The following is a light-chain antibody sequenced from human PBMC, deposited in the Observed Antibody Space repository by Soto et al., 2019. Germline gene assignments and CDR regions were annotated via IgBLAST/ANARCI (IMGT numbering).Light chain of an antibody. V-gene: IGKV1-27*01. CDR1: QGIGNH. J-gene: IGKJ1*01. Sequence: DIQMTQSPSSLSASVGDRVTITCRASQGIGNHLAWYQQKPGKVPKLLIYDASTLQSGVPSRFSGRGSGTDFTVPTSSLQPEDVATYYSQHYKSAPWTFDQGTKVETK. CDR2: DAS. CDR3: QHYKSAPWT.